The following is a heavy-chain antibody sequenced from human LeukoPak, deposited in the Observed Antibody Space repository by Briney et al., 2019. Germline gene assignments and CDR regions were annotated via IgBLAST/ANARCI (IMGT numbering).Heavy chain of an antibody. J-gene: IGHJ4*02. CDR1: GGFSSHYF. Sequence: SAILLPTAAAAGGFSSHYFRCLLRPPPREGLGYLGYIPYSGITNYNPSPKSRVTISIDTSKNQFSLTLGSVSATDTAVYYCVSPRGFSYGYFDYWGQGTLVTVSS. CDR3: VSPRGFSYGYFDY. D-gene: IGHD5-18*01. CDR2: IPYSGIT. V-gene: IGHV4-59*08.